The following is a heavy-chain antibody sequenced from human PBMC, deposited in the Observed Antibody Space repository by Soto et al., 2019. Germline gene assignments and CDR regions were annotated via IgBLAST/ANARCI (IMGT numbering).Heavy chain of an antibody. J-gene: IGHJ6*02. CDR3: ARNAGGGRFYYGMDV. CDR1: GGSISSSKYF. V-gene: IGHV4-39*01. CDR2: IYYGGTT. D-gene: IGHD2-15*01. Sequence: PSETLSLTCTVSGGSISSSKYFWGWFRQPPGKGLEWIANIYYGGTTSYNPSLKSRITISVDTSKNQFSLKLTSVTAADKDIYYCARNAGGGRFYYGMDVWGQGTPVTVSS.